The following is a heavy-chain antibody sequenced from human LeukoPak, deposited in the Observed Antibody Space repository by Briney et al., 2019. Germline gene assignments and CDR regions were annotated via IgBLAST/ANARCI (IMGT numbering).Heavy chain of an antibody. CDR2: INPNSGGT. CDR1: GYTFTGYY. D-gene: IGHD3-10*01. J-gene: IGHJ4*02. Sequence: ASVKVSFKASGYTFTGYYMHWVRQAPGQGLEWMGWINPNSGGTNYAQKFQGRVTMTRDTSISTAYMELSRLRSDDTAVYYCARAGVLLWFGEFNLGSYYFDYWGQGTLVTVSS. V-gene: IGHV1-2*02. CDR3: ARAGVLLWFGEFNLGSYYFDY.